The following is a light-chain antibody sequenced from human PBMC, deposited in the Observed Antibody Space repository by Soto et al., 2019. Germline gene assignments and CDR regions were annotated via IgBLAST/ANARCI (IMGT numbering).Light chain of an antibody. Sequence: SYELTQPPSVSVAPGKTARITCGGNNIGSKSVHWYQQKPGQAPVLVIYYDSDRPSGIPERFSGSNSGNTATLTISRVEAGDDADYYCQVWDSSSDPRGVFGTGTKLTVL. CDR1: NIGSKS. V-gene: IGLV3-21*04. CDR2: YDS. CDR3: QVWDSSSDPRGV. J-gene: IGLJ1*01.